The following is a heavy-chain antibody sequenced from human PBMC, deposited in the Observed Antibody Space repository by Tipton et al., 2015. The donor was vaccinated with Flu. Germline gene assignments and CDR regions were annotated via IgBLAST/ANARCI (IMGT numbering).Heavy chain of an antibody. J-gene: IGHJ3*02. V-gene: IGHV3-7*01. Sequence: SLRLSCAASGFTFSSYWMSWVRQAPGKGLEWVANIRQDGSEKYYVDSVKGRFTISRDNAKNSLYLQMNSLRAEDTAVYYCARDGTYGYYDSSGANDAFDIWGQGTMVTVSS. CDR2: IRQDGSEK. D-gene: IGHD3-22*01. CDR1: GFTFSSYW. CDR3: ARDGTYGYYDSSGANDAFDI.